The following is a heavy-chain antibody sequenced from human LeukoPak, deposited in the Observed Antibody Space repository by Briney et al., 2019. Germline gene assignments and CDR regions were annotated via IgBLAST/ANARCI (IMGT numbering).Heavy chain of an antibody. V-gene: IGHV4-39*07. CDR2: IYHSGST. Sequence: SETLSLTCTVSGGSISSSSYYWGWIRQPPGKGLEWIGSIYHSGSTYYNPSLKSRVTISVDTSKNQFSLKLSSVTAADTAVYYCALWLLGAFDIWGQGTMVTVSS. CDR3: ALWLLGAFDI. J-gene: IGHJ3*02. D-gene: IGHD3-22*01. CDR1: GGSISSSSYY.